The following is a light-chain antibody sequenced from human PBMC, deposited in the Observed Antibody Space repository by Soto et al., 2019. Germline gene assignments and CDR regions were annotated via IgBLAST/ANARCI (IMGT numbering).Light chain of an antibody. V-gene: IGLV4-69*01. J-gene: IGLJ2*01. CDR3: QPWGTAIHDVV. Sequence: QSVLTQSPSASASLGASVKLTCTLSSGHSTYAIAWHQQQPEKGPRYLMKLNSDGSHNKGDGIPDRFSGSSSGAERHLTISSLQSEDEADYYCQPWGTAIHDVVFGGGTKLTVL. CDR1: SGHSTYA. CDR2: LNSDGSH.